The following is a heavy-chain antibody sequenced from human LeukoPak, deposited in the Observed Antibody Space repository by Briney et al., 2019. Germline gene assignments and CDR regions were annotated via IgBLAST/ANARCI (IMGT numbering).Heavy chain of an antibody. Sequence: GESLKTSCKGSGYSFTNYWIGWVRQMPGKGLEWMGIIYPGDSDTRYSPSFQGQVTISADKSISTAYLQWSSLKASDTAIYYCSRQVLGYYYDSSSDYWGQGTLVTVSS. CDR1: GYSFTNYW. CDR3: SRQVLGYYYDSSSDY. V-gene: IGHV5-51*01. CDR2: IYPGDSDT. D-gene: IGHD3-22*01. J-gene: IGHJ4*02.